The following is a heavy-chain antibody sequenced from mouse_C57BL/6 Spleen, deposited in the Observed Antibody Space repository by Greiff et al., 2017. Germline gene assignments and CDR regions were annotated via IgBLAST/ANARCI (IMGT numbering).Heavy chain of an antibody. CDR3: ARTPCAD. CDR2: IGSGSSTI. CDR1: GFTFSDYG. Sequence: EVKVEESGGGLVKPGGSLKLSCAASGFTFSDYGMHWVRQAPEKGLEWVAYIGSGSSTIYYADKVKGRFTITRDNAKNTLFLQMTSLRSEDTAMYYCARTPCADWGTGTLVTVSA. J-gene: IGHJ3*01. V-gene: IGHV5-17*01.